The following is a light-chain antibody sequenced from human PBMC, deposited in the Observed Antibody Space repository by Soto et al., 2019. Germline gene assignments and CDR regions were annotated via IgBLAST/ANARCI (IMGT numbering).Light chain of an antibody. CDR3: QQSYSTPWT. Sequence: EIVLTQSPDTLSLSPGDRATLSCRASQSVGHMFLAWFQQKPGQAPRLLIFDAYRRATGIPDRFSGSGSGTNFALTISRLEPEDFATYYCQQSYSTPWTFGQGTKVEIK. J-gene: IGKJ1*01. V-gene: IGKV3D-20*02. CDR2: DAY. CDR1: QSVGHMF.